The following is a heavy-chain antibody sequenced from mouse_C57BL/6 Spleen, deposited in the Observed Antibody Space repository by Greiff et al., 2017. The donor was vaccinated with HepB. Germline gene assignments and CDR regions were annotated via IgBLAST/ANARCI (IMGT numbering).Heavy chain of an antibody. CDR3: AKERSSYDYDAGFAY. CDR2: IDPNSGGT. J-gene: IGHJ3*01. CDR1: GYTFTSYW. Sequence: VQLQQSGAELVKPGASVKLSCKASGYTFTSYWMHWVKQRPGRGLEWIGRIDPNSGGTKYNEKFKSKATLTVDKPSSTAYMQLSSLTSEDSAVYYCAKERSSYDYDAGFAYWGQGTLVTVSA. D-gene: IGHD2-4*01. V-gene: IGHV1-72*01.